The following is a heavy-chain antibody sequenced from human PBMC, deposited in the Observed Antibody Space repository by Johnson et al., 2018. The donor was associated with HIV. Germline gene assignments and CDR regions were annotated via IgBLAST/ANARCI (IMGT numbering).Heavy chain of an antibody. Sequence: VQLVEFGGGLVKPGGSLRLSSAASGFTFSSYAMRWVRQAPGKGLEWVSGINWNGDSIGYVDSVKGRFTISRDNVKRSLYLQMNSLRVEDTALYYCARVRTGDSSGYHDAFDIWGQGTMVTVSS. CDR1: GFTFSSYA. D-gene: IGHD3-22*01. J-gene: IGHJ3*02. V-gene: IGHV3-20*04. CDR3: ARVRTGDSSGYHDAFDI. CDR2: INWNGDSI.